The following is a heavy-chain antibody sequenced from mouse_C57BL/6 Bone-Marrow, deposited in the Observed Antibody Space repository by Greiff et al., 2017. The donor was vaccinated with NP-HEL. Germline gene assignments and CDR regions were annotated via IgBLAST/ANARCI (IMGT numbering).Heavy chain of an antibody. D-gene: IGHD1-1*01. CDR3: ARCDYGSSYDLTSFAY. Sequence: QVQLKESGPELVKPGASVKLSCKASGYTFTSYDINWVKQRPGQGLEWIGWIYPRDGSTKYNEKFKGKATLTVDTSSSTAYMELHSLTSEDSAVYFCARCDYGSSYDLTSFAYWGQGTLVTVSA. CDR2: IYPRDGST. CDR1: GYTFTSYD. V-gene: IGHV1-85*01. J-gene: IGHJ3*01.